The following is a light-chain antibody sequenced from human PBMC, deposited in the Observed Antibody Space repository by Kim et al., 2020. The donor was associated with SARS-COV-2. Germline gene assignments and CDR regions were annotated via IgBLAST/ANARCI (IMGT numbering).Light chain of an antibody. CDR1: SLRRSF. V-gene: IGLV3-19*01. J-gene: IGLJ1*01. CDR3: HSRDRTGDQI. Sequence: SSELTQDPAVSVALGQTVRITCRGDSLRRSFYNWYQQRPGQAPVVIIYGEKKRPSGSPDRFSGSRSGDTASLTITGAQAEDEGDYFCHSRDRTGDQIFGSGTKVTVL. CDR2: GEK.